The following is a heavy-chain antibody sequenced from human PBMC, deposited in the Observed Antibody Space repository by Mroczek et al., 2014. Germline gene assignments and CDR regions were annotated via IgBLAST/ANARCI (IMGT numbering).Heavy chain of an antibody. CDR3: ARGAPNCSSTSCYLSHGDSSSWSFDY. V-gene: IGHV4-34*01. J-gene: IGHJ4*03. CDR1: GGSFSGYY. D-gene: IGHD2-2*01. Sequence: QVQLQQWGAGLLKPSETLSLTCAVYGGSFSGYYWSWIRQPPGKGLEWIGEINHSGSTNYNPSLKSRVTISVDTSKNQFSLKLSSVTAADTAVYYCARGAPNCSSTSCYLSHGDSSSWSFDYWGPG. CDR2: INHSGST.